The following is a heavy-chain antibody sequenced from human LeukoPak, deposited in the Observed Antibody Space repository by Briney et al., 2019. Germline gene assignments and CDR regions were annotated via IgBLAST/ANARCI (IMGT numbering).Heavy chain of an antibody. CDR3: ARPGWSSPAAMFGMDV. CDR2: IIPIFGTA. CDR1: GGTFSSYD. V-gene: IGHV1-69*13. J-gene: IGHJ6*02. Sequence: SVKVSCKASGGTFSSYDISWVRQAPGQGREWMGGIIPIFGTANYAQKFPGTVTITADESTSTAYMELSSLRSEDTAVYYCARPGWSSPAAMFGMDVWGQGTTVTVSS. D-gene: IGHD2-2*01.